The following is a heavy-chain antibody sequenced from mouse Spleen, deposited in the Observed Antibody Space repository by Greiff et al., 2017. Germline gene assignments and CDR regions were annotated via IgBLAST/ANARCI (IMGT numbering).Heavy chain of an antibody. CDR2: ISYSGST. D-gene: IGHD2-1*01. V-gene: IGHV3-2*02. CDR3: ARSVYGNYVLDY. Sequence: EVQGVESGPGLVKPSQSLSLTCTVTGYSITSDYAWNWIRQFPGNKLEWMGYISYSGSTSYNPSLKSRISITRDTSKNQFFLQLNSVTTEDTATYYCARSVYGNYVLDYWGQGTTLTVSS. J-gene: IGHJ2*01. CDR1: GYSITSDYA.